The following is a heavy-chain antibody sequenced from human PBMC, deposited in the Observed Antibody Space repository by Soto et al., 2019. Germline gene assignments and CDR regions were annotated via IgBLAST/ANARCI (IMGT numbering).Heavy chain of an antibody. D-gene: IGHD1-1*01. Sequence: EVQLLESGGGLVQPGGSLRLSCAASGFTFSSYAMSWVRQAPGKGLEWVSAISGSGGSTYYADSVKGRFTISRDNSKNTLYLQKNSRRAEDTAVYYCAKESERNDGFDPWGQGTLVTVSS. CDR3: AKESERNDGFDP. CDR2: ISGSGGST. J-gene: IGHJ5*02. V-gene: IGHV3-23*01. CDR1: GFTFSSYA.